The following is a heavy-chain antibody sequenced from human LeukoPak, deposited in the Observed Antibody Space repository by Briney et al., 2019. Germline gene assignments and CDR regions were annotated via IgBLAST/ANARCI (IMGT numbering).Heavy chain of an antibody. CDR1: GLNFTYYG. Sequence: PGTSLRLSCATSGLNFTYYGMHWVRQAPGKGLEWVAVVSSDTYNTYYADSVKGRFTISRDNAKNSLYLQMNSLRAEDTALYYCAKRALAAAGGLGGEVFDLWGRGTLVTVSS. J-gene: IGHJ2*01. CDR3: AKRALAAAGGLGGEVFDL. D-gene: IGHD6-13*01. V-gene: IGHV3-30*18. CDR2: VSSDTYNT.